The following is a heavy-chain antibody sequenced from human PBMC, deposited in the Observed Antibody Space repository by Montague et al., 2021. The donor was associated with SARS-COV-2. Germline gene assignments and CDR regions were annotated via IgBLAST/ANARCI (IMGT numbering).Heavy chain of an antibody. CDR1: GGSISSSSYY. CDR3: ARDLAGYYGSGSYGGMDV. Sequence: SETLSLTCTVSGGSISSSSYYWGWIRQPPGKGLEWIGSIYYSGSTYYNPSLKSRVTISVDTFKNQFSLKLSSVTAADTAVYYCARDLAGYYGSGSYGGMDVWGQGTTVTVSS. D-gene: IGHD3-10*01. V-gene: IGHV4-39*07. CDR2: IYYSGST. J-gene: IGHJ6*02.